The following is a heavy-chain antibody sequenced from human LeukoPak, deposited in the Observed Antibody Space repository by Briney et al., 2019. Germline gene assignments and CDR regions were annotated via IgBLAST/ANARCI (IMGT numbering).Heavy chain of an antibody. D-gene: IGHD3-22*01. J-gene: IGHJ6*03. CDR3: ARPQTHDTQSKYYYYYMDV. Sequence: PVKVSCKASGGTFSSYAISWVRQAPGQGLEWMGGIIPIFGTANYAQKFQGRVTITADESTSTAYMELSSLRSEDTAVYYCARPQTHDTQSKYYYYYMDVWGKGTTVTVSS. V-gene: IGHV1-69*13. CDR1: GGTFSSYA. CDR2: IIPIFGTA.